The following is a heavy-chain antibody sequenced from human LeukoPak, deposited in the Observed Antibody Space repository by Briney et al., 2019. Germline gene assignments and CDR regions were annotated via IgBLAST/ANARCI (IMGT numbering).Heavy chain of an antibody. J-gene: IGHJ4*02. D-gene: IGHD2-2*01. CDR3: AREVGLVVPAAADY. CDR1: GGSISSSSHY. V-gene: IGHV4-39*07. CDR2: VDYSGRT. Sequence: SETLSLTCTVSGGSISSSSHYWGWIRQPPGKGLEWIGRVDYSGRTYYHPSLKSRVTISVDTSKNQFSLKLSSVTAADTAVYYCAREVGLVVPAAADYWGQGTLVTVSS.